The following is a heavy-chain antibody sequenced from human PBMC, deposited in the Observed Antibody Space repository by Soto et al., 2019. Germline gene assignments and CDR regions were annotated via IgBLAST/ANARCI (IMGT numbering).Heavy chain of an antibody. CDR3: GRGRSGQIVVFY. V-gene: IGHV1-2*02. Sequence: ASVKVSCKASGYTFTGHYIHWVRQAPEQGPEWMGEIGPETGATRYAQRFQGRVTMTRDMSITTVYMELNNLSPDDTAVYYCGRGRSGQIVVFYWGQGTPVTVSS. D-gene: IGHD1-26*01. J-gene: IGHJ4*02. CDR2: IGPETGAT. CDR1: GYTFTGHY.